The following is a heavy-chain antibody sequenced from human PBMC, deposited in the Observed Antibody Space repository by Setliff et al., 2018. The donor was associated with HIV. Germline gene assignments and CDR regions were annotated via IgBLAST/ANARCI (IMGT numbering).Heavy chain of an antibody. CDR3: ARPADCSSTSCYLWYFDL. J-gene: IGHJ2*01. CDR1: GGSISSSSYY. CDR2: IYYSGST. Sequence: PSETLSLTCTVSGGSISSSSYYWGWIRQPPGKGLEWIGSIYYSGSTYYNPSLKSRVTISVDTSKNQFPLKLSSVTAADTAVYYCARPADCSSTSCYLWYFDLWGRGTLVTVSS. D-gene: IGHD2-2*01. V-gene: IGHV4-39*01.